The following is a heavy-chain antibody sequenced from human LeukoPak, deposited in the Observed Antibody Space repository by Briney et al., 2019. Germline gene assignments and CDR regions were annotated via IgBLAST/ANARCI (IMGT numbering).Heavy chain of an antibody. V-gene: IGHV5-51*01. CDR1: GYPFTSYW. D-gene: IGHD5-24*01. CDR2: IYPGASAT. CDR3: AREAGWLQDNFKD. J-gene: IGHJ1*01. Sequence: HGGPRHTSVKGSGYPFTSYWSGGAPQLPGKGRDGRGIIYPGASATRYSASFSGKVTISADKSFSTAYLQWSSLKASDTAMYYCAREAGWLQDNFKDWGQAGLVTV.